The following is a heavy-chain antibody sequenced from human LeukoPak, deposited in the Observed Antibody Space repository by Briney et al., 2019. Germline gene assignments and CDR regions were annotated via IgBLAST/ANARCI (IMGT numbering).Heavy chain of an antibody. V-gene: IGHV1-18*01. CDR3: ARGGYDPDAFDI. J-gene: IGHJ3*02. D-gene: IGHD2-15*01. Sequence: GASVKVSCKASGFTFSTSAVQWVRQARGQRLEWMGWISAYNGNTNYAQKLQGRVTMTTDTSTSTAYMELRSLRSDDTAVYYCARGGYDPDAFDIWGQGTMVTVSS. CDR2: ISAYNGNT. CDR1: GFTFSTSA.